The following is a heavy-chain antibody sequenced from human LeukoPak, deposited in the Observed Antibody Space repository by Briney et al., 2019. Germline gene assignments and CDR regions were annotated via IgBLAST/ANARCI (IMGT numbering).Heavy chain of an antibody. D-gene: IGHD3-3*01. Sequence: PGGSLRLSCAASGFTFSSYAMSWVRQAPGKGLECVSAISGSGGSTYYADSVKGRFTISRDNSKNTLYLQMNSLRAEDTAVYYCAREEKAPGSYYDFWSGYYPDAFDIWGQGTMVTVSS. J-gene: IGHJ3*02. CDR1: GFTFSSYA. V-gene: IGHV3-23*01. CDR3: AREEKAPGSYYDFWSGYYPDAFDI. CDR2: ISGSGGST.